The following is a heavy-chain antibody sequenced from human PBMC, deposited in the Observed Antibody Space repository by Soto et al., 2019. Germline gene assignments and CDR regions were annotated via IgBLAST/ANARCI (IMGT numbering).Heavy chain of an antibody. CDR2: IKQDGSEK. D-gene: IGHD6-19*01. V-gene: IGHV3-7*03. CDR3: AREQWLPHYYFDY. Sequence: PVGSLRLSCAASGFTFSSYWMSWVRQAPGKGLEWVANIKQDGSEKYYVDPVKGRFTISRDNAKNSLCLQMNSLRAEDTAVYYCAREQWLPHYYFDYWGQGTLVTVSS. CDR1: GFTFSSYW. J-gene: IGHJ4*02.